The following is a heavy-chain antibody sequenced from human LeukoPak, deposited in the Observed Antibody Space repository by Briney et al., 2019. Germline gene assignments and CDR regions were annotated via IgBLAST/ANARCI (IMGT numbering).Heavy chain of an antibody. J-gene: IGHJ4*02. D-gene: IGHD1-26*01. CDR2: ISYDGSNK. CDR3: ARESGVSGNLDY. CDR1: GFTFSSYG. Sequence: PGRSLRLSCAASGFTFSSYGMHWVRQAPGKGLEWVAVISYDGSNKYYADSVKGRFTISRDNSKNTLYLQMNSLRAEDTAVYYCARESGVSGNLDYWGQGTLVTVSS. V-gene: IGHV3-30*03.